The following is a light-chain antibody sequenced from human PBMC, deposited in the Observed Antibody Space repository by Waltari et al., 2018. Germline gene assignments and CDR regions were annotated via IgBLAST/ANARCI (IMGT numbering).Light chain of an antibody. CDR1: DSNIGAGYD. Sequence: QSVLTQPPSVSGAPGQRVTISCTGTDSNIGAGYDVQWYQHHPGTAPKLLIYGNINRPSGVPDRFSGSKSGTSASLAITGLQADDEADYYCQSYDISLSASRVFGGGTKVTVL. J-gene: IGLJ3*02. V-gene: IGLV1-40*01. CDR2: GNI. CDR3: QSYDISLSASRV.